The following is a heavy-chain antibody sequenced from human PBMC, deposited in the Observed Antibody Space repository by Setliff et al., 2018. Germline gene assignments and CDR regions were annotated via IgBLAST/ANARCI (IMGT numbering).Heavy chain of an antibody. D-gene: IGHD3-3*01. CDR3: AKSPHDFWSGRVFFDS. Sequence: GGSLRLSCAASGFSFSSYAMSWVRQAPGKGLEWVSTIIGSGISTYYADSVQGRVTISRDNHKNTLHLQMNSLRVEDTAIYYCAKSPHDFWSGRVFFDSWGPGMLVTVPS. V-gene: IGHV3-23*01. CDR2: IIGSGIST. CDR1: GFSFSSYA. J-gene: IGHJ4*01.